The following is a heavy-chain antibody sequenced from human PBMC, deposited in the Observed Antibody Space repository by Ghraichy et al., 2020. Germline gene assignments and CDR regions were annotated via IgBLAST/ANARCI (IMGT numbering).Heavy chain of an antibody. J-gene: IGHJ6*02. Sequence: GGSLRLSCAASGFTFSNYAMNWVRQAPGKGLEWVSGIIGDGGTTFHADSVRGRFTISRDNSKNTLYLQMNSLRVEDTAVYFCAKGYGIDVWGQGTTVTVSS. CDR2: IIGDGGTT. CDR1: GFTFSNYA. V-gene: IGHV3-23*01. D-gene: IGHD2-15*01. CDR3: AKGYGIDV.